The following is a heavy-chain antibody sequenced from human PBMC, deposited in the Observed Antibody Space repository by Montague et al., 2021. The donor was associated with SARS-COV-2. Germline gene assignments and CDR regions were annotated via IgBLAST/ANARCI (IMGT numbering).Heavy chain of an antibody. D-gene: IGHD7-27*01. CDR3: IREYWGLVS. Sequence: ETLSLTCTVSVGSISNYYWTWIRQPPGKGLEWVGRTLSGGVTTDYAAPVKGRFSISRDDSENKLFLQMNSLETEDTAVYYCIREYWGLVSWGQGTLVTVSS. CDR1: VGSISNYY. V-gene: IGHV3-15*01. CDR2: TLSGGVTT. J-gene: IGHJ5*02.